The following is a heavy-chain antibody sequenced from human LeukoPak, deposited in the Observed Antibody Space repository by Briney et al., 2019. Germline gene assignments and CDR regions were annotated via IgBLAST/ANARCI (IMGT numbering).Heavy chain of an antibody. V-gene: IGHV3-30-3*01. Sequence: PGGSLRLSCAASGFTFSSYAMHWVRQAPGKGLEWVAVISYDGSNKYYADSVKGRFTISRDNSKNTLYLQTNSLRAEDTAVYYCARGAMAGYDGKGYYYYGMDVWGQGTTVTVSS. D-gene: IGHD1-1*01. CDR2: ISYDGSNK. CDR1: GFTFSSYA. CDR3: ARGAMAGYDGKGYYYYGMDV. J-gene: IGHJ6*02.